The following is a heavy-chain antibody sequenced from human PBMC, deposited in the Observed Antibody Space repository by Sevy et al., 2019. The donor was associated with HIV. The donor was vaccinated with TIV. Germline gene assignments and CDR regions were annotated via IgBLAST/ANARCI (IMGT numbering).Heavy chain of an antibody. J-gene: IGHJ4*02. D-gene: IGHD3-3*01. CDR1: GFSFSNYW. CDR3: ARVLLWERSGYRPLDQ. Sequence: GGSLRLSCAASGFSFSNYWMTWVRQAPGKGLEWVATVKEDESEKWYVDSVRGRFTIYRDHARDSVYLQMDNLRVEDTAVFYCARVLLWERSGYRPLDQWGQGALVTVSS. CDR2: VKEDESEK. V-gene: IGHV3-7*01.